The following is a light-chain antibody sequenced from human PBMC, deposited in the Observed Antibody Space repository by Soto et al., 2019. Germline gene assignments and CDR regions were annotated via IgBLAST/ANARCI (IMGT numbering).Light chain of an antibody. V-gene: IGLV2-14*01. J-gene: IGLJ1*01. CDR1: SSDVGGYNY. CDR2: DVS. Sequence: QSALTQPASVSGSPGQSITISCTGTSSDVGGYNYVSWYQQHPGKAPKLMIYDVSNRPSGVSNRFSGSKSGNTASLTISGLQAEDEADYYYSSYTSSSTLPVFGSGTKVTVL. CDR3: SSYTSSSTLPV.